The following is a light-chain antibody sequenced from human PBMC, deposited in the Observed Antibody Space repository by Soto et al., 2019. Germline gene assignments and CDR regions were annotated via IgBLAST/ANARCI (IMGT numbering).Light chain of an antibody. Sequence: DIQMTQSPSSLSASVGDRFTITCRSSQSISSYLNWYQQKPGKAPKLLIYAASSLQSGVPSRFSGSGSGTDFTLTISSLQPEDVATYYCQQYNSAPQTFGQGTRLEIK. CDR3: QQYNSAPQT. CDR1: QSISSY. V-gene: IGKV1-39*01. J-gene: IGKJ5*01. CDR2: AAS.